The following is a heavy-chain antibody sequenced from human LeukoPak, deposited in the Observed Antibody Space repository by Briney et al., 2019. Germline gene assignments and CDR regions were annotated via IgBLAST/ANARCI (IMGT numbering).Heavy chain of an antibody. CDR3: ARTRHLYGDYDRYYFDY. Sequence: PSETLSLTCTVSGGSISSSSYYWGWIRQPPGKGLEWIGSIYYSGSTYYNPSLKSRVTISVDTSKNQFSLKLSSVTAADTAVYYCARTRHLYGDYDRYYFDYWGQGTLVTVSS. J-gene: IGHJ4*02. CDR2: IYYSGST. V-gene: IGHV4-39*07. CDR1: GGSISSSSYY. D-gene: IGHD4-17*01.